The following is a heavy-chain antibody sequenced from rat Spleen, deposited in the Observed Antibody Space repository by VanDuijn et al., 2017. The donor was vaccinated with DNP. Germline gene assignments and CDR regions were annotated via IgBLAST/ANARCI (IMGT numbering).Heavy chain of an antibody. Sequence: EVQLVESGGGLVQPGRSLRLSCAASGFTFSNYGMHWIRQAPTKGLEWVASISTSGGSTYYRDSVRGRFTISRDNAINTLYLQMNSLRSEDTATYYCARGGRTYFDYWGQGVMVTVSS. CDR3: ARGGRTYFDY. D-gene: IGHD1-11*01. CDR2: ISTSGGST. V-gene: IGHV5S23*01. CDR1: GFTFSNYG. J-gene: IGHJ2*01.